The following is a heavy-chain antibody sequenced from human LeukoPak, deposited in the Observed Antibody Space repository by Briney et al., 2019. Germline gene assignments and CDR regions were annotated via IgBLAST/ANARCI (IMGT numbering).Heavy chain of an antibody. V-gene: IGHV4-30-4*01. CDR1: GGSISSGDYY. J-gene: IGHJ4*02. CDR3: ARAVLLWFGEPRPFYFDY. CDR2: TYYSGST. D-gene: IGHD3-10*01. Sequence: SETLSLTCTVSGGSISSGDYYWSWIRQPPGKGLEWIGYTYYSGSTYYNPSLKSRVTIPVDTCQNQFSLKLSSVTAADTAVYYCARAVLLWFGEPRPFYFDYWGQGTLVTVSS.